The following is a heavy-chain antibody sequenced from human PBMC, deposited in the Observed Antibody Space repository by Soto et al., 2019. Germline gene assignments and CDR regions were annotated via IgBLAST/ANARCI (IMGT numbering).Heavy chain of an antibody. J-gene: IGHJ2*01. CDR2: ISYDGSNK. Sequence: QVQLVESGGGVVQPGRSLRLSCAASGFTFSSYAMHWVRQAPGKGLEWVAVISYDGSNKYYADSVKGRFTISRDNSKNTLYLQMNSLRAEDTAVYYCARPTETTAWYFDLWGRGTLVTVSS. V-gene: IGHV3-30-3*01. D-gene: IGHD4-17*01. CDR3: ARPTETTAWYFDL. CDR1: GFTFSSYA.